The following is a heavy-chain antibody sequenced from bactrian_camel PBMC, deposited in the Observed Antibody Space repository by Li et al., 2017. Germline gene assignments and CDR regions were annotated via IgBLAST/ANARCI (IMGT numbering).Heavy chain of an antibody. V-gene: IGHV3S55*01. Sequence: QVQLVESGGGSVQAGGSLTLSCTASGFIVGDSTMGWYRQAPGGECELVSTISTDEDTYYADSVKGRFTISPDRAKNILYLQMHSLKPEDTSIYYCATARGFRDPQEHVILNPGAGDPGHRL. J-gene: IGHJ4*01. D-gene: IGHD1*01. CDR1: GFIVGDST. CDR2: ISTDEDT.